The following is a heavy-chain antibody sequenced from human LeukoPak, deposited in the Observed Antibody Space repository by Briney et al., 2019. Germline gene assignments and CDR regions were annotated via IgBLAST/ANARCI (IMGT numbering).Heavy chain of an antibody. D-gene: IGHD2-2*01. CDR3: AKDEEVSIVPDAFDI. CDR1: GFTFSSYG. Sequence: GRSLRLSCAASGFTFSSYGMHWVRQAPGKGLEWVAFIRYDGSNKYYADSVKGRFTISRDNSKNTLYLQMNSLRAEDTAVYYCAKDEEVSIVPDAFDIWGQGTMVTVSS. CDR2: IRYDGSNK. V-gene: IGHV3-30*02. J-gene: IGHJ3*02.